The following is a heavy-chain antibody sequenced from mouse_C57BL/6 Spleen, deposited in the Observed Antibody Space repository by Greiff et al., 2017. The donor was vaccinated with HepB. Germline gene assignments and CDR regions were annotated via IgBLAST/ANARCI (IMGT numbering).Heavy chain of an antibody. CDR1: GFTFSSYG. CDR2: ISSGGSYT. J-gene: IGHJ3*01. Sequence: DVMLVESGGDLVKPGGSLKLSCAASGFTFSSYGMSWVRQTPDKRLEWVATISSGGSYTYYPDSVKGRFTISRDNAKNTLYLQMSSLKSEDTAMYYCARHEDGYAYWGQGTLVTVSA. V-gene: IGHV5-6*02. CDR3: ARHEDGYAY. D-gene: IGHD2-3*01.